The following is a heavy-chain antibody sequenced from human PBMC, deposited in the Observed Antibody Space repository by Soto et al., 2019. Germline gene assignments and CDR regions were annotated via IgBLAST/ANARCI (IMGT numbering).Heavy chain of an antibody. CDR3: ATLPGS. J-gene: IGHJ5*02. CDR2: VSASADRT. V-gene: IGHV3-23*01. CDR1: GFIFSSFG. Sequence: GGSLRLSCAASGFIFSSFGMSWVRQAPGKGLEWVSSVSASADRTYYADSVKGRFSISRDNSKNTLSLQMYSLRAEDTAVYFCATLPGSWGQGILVTVSS.